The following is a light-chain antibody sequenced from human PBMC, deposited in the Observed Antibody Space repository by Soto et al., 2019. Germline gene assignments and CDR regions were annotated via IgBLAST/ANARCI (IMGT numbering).Light chain of an antibody. J-gene: IGLJ1*01. CDR1: SSDVGGYNS. V-gene: IGLV2-14*01. Sequence: QSVLTQPASVSGSPGQSIAISCTGTSSDVGGYNSVSWYQQYPGKAPKLMIHDVSNRPSGDSDRFSGSKSGNTASLTISGLQAEDEADYYCSSWTSSSSYVFGSGTKVTVL. CDR2: DVS. CDR3: SSWTSSSSYV.